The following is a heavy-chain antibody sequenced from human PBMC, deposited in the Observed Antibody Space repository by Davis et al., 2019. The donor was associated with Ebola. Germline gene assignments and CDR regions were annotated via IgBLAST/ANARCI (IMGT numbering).Heavy chain of an antibody. CDR3: AHLGPQRYCSGGGCHGYLDY. Sequence: AASVKVSCKTSGGTFTNYAVNWVRQAPGQGLEWMGGIIPVFRTANYAQKFQGRVTITADESTRTAYMELHGLRSEDTAVYYCAHLGPQRYCSGGGCHGYLDYWGQGTLVTVSS. D-gene: IGHD2-15*01. J-gene: IGHJ4*02. CDR2: IIPVFRTA. CDR1: GGTFTNYA. V-gene: IGHV1-69*13.